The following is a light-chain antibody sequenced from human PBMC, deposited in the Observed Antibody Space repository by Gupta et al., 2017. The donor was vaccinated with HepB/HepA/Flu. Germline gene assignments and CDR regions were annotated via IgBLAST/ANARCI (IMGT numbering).Light chain of an antibody. V-gene: IGLV3-21*03. CDR3: QVWDSSSSVV. J-gene: IGLJ2*01. Sequence: SYVLTQPPSVSVAPGNTARITCGGNNIGRKRVHWYQQKPGQAPVLVVYDDSDRPSGIPERFSGSNSGNTATLTISRVEAGDEADYYCQVWDSSSSVVVGGGTKLTVL. CDR2: DDS. CDR1: NIGRKR.